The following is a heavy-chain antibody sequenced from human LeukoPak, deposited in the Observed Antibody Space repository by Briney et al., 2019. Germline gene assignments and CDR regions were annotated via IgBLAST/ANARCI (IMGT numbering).Heavy chain of an antibody. Sequence: PSETLSLTCAVYGGSFSGYYWSWIRQPPGKGLEWIGEINHSGSTNYNPSLKSRVTISVDTSKNQFSLKLSSVTAADTAVYYCARVGIQQAAAGPPYGMDVWGQGTTVTVSS. CDR1: GGSFSGYY. V-gene: IGHV4-34*01. J-gene: IGHJ6*02. D-gene: IGHD6-13*01. CDR2: INHSGST. CDR3: ARVGIQQAAAGPPYGMDV.